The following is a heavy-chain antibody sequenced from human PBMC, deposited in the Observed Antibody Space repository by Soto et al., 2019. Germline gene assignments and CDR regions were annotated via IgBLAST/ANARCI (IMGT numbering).Heavy chain of an antibody. CDR1: GYTFTGYY. D-gene: IGHD6-19*01. CDR2: INPNSGGT. Sequence: VSVKVSCKASGYTFTGYYMHWVRQAPGQGLEWMGWINPNSGGTNYAQKFQGWVTMTRDTSISTAYMELSRLRSDDTAVYYCARGGALYSSGWFGSAFDIWGQGTMVTVSS. CDR3: ARGGALYSSGWFGSAFDI. V-gene: IGHV1-2*04. J-gene: IGHJ3*02.